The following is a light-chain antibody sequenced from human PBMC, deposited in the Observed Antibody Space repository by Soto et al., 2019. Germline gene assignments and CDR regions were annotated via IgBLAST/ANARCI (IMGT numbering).Light chain of an antibody. CDR2: GAS. Sequence: EIVLTQSPGTLSLSPGERATLSCRASQSVSSTYLAWYQHKPGQAPRLLIYGASSRATGIPDRFSGSGSGSDVTLTISRLEPEDFAVYYCQQSGSTLWTVGQGTKVEIK. CDR1: QSVSSTY. J-gene: IGKJ1*01. CDR3: QQSGSTLWT. V-gene: IGKV3-20*01.